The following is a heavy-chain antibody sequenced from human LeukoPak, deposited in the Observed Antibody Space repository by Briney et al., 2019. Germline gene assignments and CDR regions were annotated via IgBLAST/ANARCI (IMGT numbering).Heavy chain of an antibody. CDR1: GGSISSGGYY. CDR3: ARNDLWFGEFDP. CDR2: IYHSGST. J-gene: IGHJ5*02. Sequence: SETLSLTCTVSGGSISSGGYYWSWIRQPPGKGLEWIGYIYHSGSTYYNPSLKSRVTISVDRSKNQFSLKLSSVTAADTAVYYCARNDLWFGEFDPWGQGTLVTVSS. D-gene: IGHD3-10*01. V-gene: IGHV4-30-2*01.